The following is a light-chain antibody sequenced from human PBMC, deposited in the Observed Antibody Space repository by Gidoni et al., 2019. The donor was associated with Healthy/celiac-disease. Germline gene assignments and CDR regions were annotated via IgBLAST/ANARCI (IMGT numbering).Light chain of an antibody. CDR3: QVWDSSSDHVV. CDR2: DDS. J-gene: IGLJ2*01. CDR1: NIGSKS. Sequence: SSVLTQPPPVSVAPGKTARITCGGNNIGSKSVHWYQQKPGQPPVLVIYDDSDRPSGIPERFSGSNSGNTATLTISRVEAGDEADYYCQVWDSSSDHVVFGGGTKLTVL. V-gene: IGLV3-21*03.